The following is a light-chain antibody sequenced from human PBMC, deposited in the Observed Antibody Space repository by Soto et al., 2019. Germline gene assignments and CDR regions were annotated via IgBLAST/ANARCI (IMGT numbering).Light chain of an antibody. CDR2: RAS. J-gene: IGKJ4*01. Sequence: EIVLTQSPATLSLSPGDTATLSCRASQAVNTGLAWYQHKAGQAPRLLIHRASTRAAGIPARFSGSGSGTEFTLTISGLQSEDFATYYCHQHNSWPRTFGGGTKVDIK. V-gene: IGKV3D-15*01. CDR3: HQHNSWPRT. CDR1: QAVNTG.